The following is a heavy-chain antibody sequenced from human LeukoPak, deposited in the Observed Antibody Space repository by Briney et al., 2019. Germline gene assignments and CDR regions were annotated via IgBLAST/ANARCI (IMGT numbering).Heavy chain of an antibody. CDR3: ARVPLQYYDILTGYYKPFDY. CDR1: GYTFTSYG. D-gene: IGHD3-9*01. V-gene: IGHV1-18*01. Sequence: AASVKVSCKASGYTFTSYGISWVRQAPGQGLEWMCWISAYNGNTNYAQKLQGRVTMTTDNSTSTAYMELRSLRSDDTAVYYCARVPLQYYDILTGYYKPFDYWGQGTLVTVSS. J-gene: IGHJ4*02. CDR2: ISAYNGNT.